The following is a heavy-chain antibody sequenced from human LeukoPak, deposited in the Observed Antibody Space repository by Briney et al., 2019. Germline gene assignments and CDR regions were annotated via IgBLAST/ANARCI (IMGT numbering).Heavy chain of an antibody. CDR2: IIPIFGTA. V-gene: IGHV1-69*05. CDR3: ARGPAAGY. CDR1: GGTFSSYA. D-gene: IGHD6-13*01. J-gene: IGHJ4*02. Sequence: ASVKVSCKASGGTFSSYAISWVRQAPGQGLEWMGGIIPIFGTANYAQKFQGRVTMTRNTSISTAYMELSSLRSEDTAVYYCARGPAAGYWGQGTLVTVSS.